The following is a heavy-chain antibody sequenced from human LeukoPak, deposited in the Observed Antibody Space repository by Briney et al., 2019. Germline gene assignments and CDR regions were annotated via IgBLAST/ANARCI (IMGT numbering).Heavy chain of an antibody. Sequence: SETLSLTCTVSGYSISSGYYWGWIRQPPGKGLEWIGSIYHSGSTYYNPSLTSRVTISVDTSKNQFSLKLSSVTAADTGVYYCARGVKEMATLYFDYWGQGTLVTVSS. CDR2: IYHSGST. CDR1: GYSISSGYY. V-gene: IGHV4-38-2*02. J-gene: IGHJ4*02. D-gene: IGHD5-24*01. CDR3: ARGVKEMATLYFDY.